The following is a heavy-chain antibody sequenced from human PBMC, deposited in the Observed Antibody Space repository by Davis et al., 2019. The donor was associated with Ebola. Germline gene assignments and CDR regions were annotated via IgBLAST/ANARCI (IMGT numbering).Heavy chain of an antibody. CDR2: ISGDGGST. J-gene: IGHJ6*02. D-gene: IGHD2-2*01. CDR1: GFTFDDYA. V-gene: IGHV3-43*02. Sequence: GESLKISCAASGFTFDDYAMHWVRQAPGKGLEWVSLISGDGGSTYYADSVKGRFTISRDNSKNSLYLQINSLRTEDTALYYCAKDMERWYIVVVPAAIGSGGYYGMDVWGQGTTVTVSS. CDR3: AKDMERWYIVVVPAAIGSGGYYGMDV.